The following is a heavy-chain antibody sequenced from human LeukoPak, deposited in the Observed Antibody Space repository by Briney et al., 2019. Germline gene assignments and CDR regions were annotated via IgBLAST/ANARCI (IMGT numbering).Heavy chain of an antibody. CDR3: ARHYCYDSTCYYFDY. V-gene: IGHV4-59*08. CDR1: GGSISSYY. CDR2: TYYGGST. D-gene: IGHD3-22*01. J-gene: IGHJ4*02. Sequence: KPSETLSLTCTVSGGSISSYYWSWIRQPPGKGPEWIGYTYYGGSTNYNPSLKSRVTISVDTSKNQISLKLSSVTAADTAVYYCARHYCYDSTCYYFDYWGQGTLVTVSS.